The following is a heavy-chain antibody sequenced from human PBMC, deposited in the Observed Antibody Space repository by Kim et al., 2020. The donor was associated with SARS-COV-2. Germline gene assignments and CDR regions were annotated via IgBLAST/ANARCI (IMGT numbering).Heavy chain of an antibody. V-gene: IGHV4-34*01. CDR3: ARSAQLELRPFDY. J-gene: IGHJ4*02. CDR1: GGSFSGYY. D-gene: IGHD1-7*01. CDR2: INHSGST. Sequence: SETLSLTCAVYGGSFSGYYWSWIRQPPGKGLEWIGEINHSGSTNYNPSLKSRVTISVDTSKNQFSLKLSSVTAADTAVYYCARSAQLELRPFDYWGQGTLVTVSS.